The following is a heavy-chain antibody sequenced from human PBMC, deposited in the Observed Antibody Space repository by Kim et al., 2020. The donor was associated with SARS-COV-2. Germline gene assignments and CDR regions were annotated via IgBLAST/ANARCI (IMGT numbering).Heavy chain of an antibody. CDR1: GFTFSDYY. J-gene: IGHJ4*02. Sequence: GGSLRLSCAASGFTFSDYYMSWIRQAPGKGLEWVSYISSSSSYTNYADSVKGRFTISRDNAKNSLYLQMNSLRAEDTAVYYCARVHPPYLGYSSGWYDYWGQGTLVTVSS. CDR2: ISSSSSYT. V-gene: IGHV3-11*05. D-gene: IGHD6-19*01. CDR3: ARVHPPYLGYSSGWYDY.